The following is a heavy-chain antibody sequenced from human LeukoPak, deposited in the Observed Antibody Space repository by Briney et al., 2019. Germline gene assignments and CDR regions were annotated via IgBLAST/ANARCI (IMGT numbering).Heavy chain of an antibody. Sequence: SETLSLTCAVYGGSFSGYYWSWIRQPPGKGLEWIGEINHSGSTNYNPSLKSRVTISVDASKNQFSLKLSSVTAADTAVYYCARGERVVPAAILDYWVQRTLVNVSS. CDR2: INHSGST. D-gene: IGHD2-2*01. V-gene: IGHV4-34*01. J-gene: IGHJ4*02. CDR3: ARGERVVPAAILDY. CDR1: GGSFSGYY.